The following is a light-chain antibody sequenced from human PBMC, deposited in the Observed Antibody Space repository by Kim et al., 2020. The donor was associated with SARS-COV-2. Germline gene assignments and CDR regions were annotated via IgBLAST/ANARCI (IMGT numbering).Light chain of an antibody. CDR1: QSILTY. J-gene: IGKJ2*01. CDR2: DAS. Sequence: DIQMTQSPSSLSAPVGDTVNITCLASQSILTYLNWYQQKSGRAPKLLVYDASGLHTGVPSRFSGSGSGTHFTLSIGALQPEDSALYYCQQSYTRPYTFGQGTKLEI. CDR3: QQSYTRPYT. V-gene: IGKV1-39*01.